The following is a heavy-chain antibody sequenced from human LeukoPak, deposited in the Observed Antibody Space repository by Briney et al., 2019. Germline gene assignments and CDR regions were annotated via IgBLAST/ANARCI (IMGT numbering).Heavy chain of an antibody. Sequence: SETLSLTCAVYGGSFSGYYWNWIRQPPGKGLEWIGEINHSGSINYNSSLKSRVTISVDTSKNQFSLKLTSVSAADTAMYYCTRDMEYPGAGFDLWGQGIPVTVSS. CDR2: INHSGSI. CDR1: GGSFSGYY. V-gene: IGHV4-34*01. J-gene: IGHJ4*02. D-gene: IGHD2/OR15-2a*01. CDR3: TRDMEYPGAGFDL.